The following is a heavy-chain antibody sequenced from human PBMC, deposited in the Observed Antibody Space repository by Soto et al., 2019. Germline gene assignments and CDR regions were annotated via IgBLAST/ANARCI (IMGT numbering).Heavy chain of an antibody. D-gene: IGHD6-13*01. Sequence: QVQLVQSGAEVKKPGASVKVSCKASGNTFTSYAMHWVRQAPGQRLEWMGWINAGNGNTKYSQKFQGRVTITRDTSASTAYMELSSLRSEDTAVYYCARPAAAGENWFDPWGQGTLVTVSS. CDR3: ARPAAAGENWFDP. J-gene: IGHJ5*02. V-gene: IGHV1-3*01. CDR1: GNTFTSYA. CDR2: INAGNGNT.